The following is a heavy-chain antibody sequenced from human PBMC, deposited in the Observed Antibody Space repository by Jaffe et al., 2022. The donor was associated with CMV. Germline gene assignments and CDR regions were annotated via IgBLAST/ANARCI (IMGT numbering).Heavy chain of an antibody. V-gene: IGHV3-21*06. CDR3: AREGGDTFFQPCLDH. Sequence: EVQLVESGGGLVKPGGSLRLSCVVSGFTFSSYTINWVRQAPGKGLEWVSSISSSGSSIYYADSVKGRFAISRDNAKNSVFLEMSSLRAEDTAVYYCAREGGDTFFQPCLDHWGQGTLVTVSS. D-gene: IGHD1-26*01. CDR1: GFTFSSYT. J-gene: IGHJ4*02. CDR2: ISSSGSSI.